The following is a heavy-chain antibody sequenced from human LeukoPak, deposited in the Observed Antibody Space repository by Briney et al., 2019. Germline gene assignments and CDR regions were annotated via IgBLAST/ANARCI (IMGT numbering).Heavy chain of an antibody. J-gene: IGHJ4*02. D-gene: IGHD2-2*01. Sequence: GGPLRLSCAASGFTFSSYSMNWVRQAPGKGLEGVSFISSSSSYIYYADSVKGRFTISRDNAKNSLYLQMTSLRAEDTAVYYCARDPLYCSSTSCYGFDYWGQGTLVTVSS. CDR1: GFTFSSYS. CDR2: ISSSSSYI. CDR3: ARDPLYCSSTSCYGFDY. V-gene: IGHV3-21*01.